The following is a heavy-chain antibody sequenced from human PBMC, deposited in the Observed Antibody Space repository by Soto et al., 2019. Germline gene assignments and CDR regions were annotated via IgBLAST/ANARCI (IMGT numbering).Heavy chain of an antibody. V-gene: IGHV3-33*01. D-gene: IGHD2-2*02. CDR3: ARELGYCSSTSCYKGYYGMDV. J-gene: IGHJ6*02. CDR2: IWYDGSNK. Sequence: AGGSLRLSCAASGFTFSSYGMHWVRQAPGKGLEWVAVIWYDGSNKYYADSVKGRFIISRDNSKNTLYLQMNSLRAEDTAVYYCARELGYCSSTSCYKGYYGMDVWGPGTTVTVSS. CDR1: GFTFSSYG.